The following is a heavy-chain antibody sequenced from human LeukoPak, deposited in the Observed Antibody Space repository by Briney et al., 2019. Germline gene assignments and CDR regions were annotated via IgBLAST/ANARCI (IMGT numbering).Heavy chain of an antibody. J-gene: IGHJ3*02. CDR2: INTDGSIT. D-gene: IGHD5-24*01. Sequence: GGSLRLSCAASGFTFSSYWMHWVRQAPGKGLVWVSHINTDGSITYYADSVKGRFTISRDNSKNTLYLQMNSLRAEDTAVYYCARDFLGWLQADAFDIWGQGTMVTVSS. CDR1: GFTFSSYW. CDR3: ARDFLGWLQADAFDI. V-gene: IGHV3-74*01.